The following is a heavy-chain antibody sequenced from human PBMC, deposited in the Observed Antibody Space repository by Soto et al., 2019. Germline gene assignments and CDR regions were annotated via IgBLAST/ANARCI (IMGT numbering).Heavy chain of an antibody. CDR2: ISGSTGST. CDR1: WLPFSNFA. J-gene: IGHJ6*03. CDR3: AKDTSSSPYYMDV. D-gene: IGHD2-2*01. Sequence: GGSRIPSCAAAWLPFSNFAMSWVRHVPGKGLEWVSEISGSTGSTYYADSVKGRFIISRDNSKNTLHLQMNSLRAEDTAVYYCAKDTSSSPYYMDVWGKGT. V-gene: IGHV3-23*01.